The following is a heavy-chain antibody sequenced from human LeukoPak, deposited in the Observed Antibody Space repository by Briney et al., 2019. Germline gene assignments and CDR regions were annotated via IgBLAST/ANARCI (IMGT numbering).Heavy chain of an antibody. J-gene: IGHJ6*02. V-gene: IGHV3-23*01. CDR3: AKEDGYGDYAAAYYGMDV. Sequence: GGSLRLSCAASGFTFSSYGMSWVRQAPGKGLEWVSGISGSGGSTYYADSVKGRLTISRDNSKNTLYLQMNSLRAEDTAVYYCAKEDGYGDYAAAYYGMDVWGQGTTVTVSS. CDR1: GFTFSSYG. D-gene: IGHD4-17*01. CDR2: ISGSGGST.